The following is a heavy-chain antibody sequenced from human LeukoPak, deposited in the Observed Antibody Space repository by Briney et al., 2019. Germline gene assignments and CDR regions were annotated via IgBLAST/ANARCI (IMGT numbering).Heavy chain of an antibody. J-gene: IGHJ6*02. V-gene: IGHV4-30-4*01. CDR2: IYYSGTT. Sequence: SGTLSLTCTVSGGSINSGDYYWSWLRQPPGKGLEWIGYIYYSGTTYYNPSLKSRVTISRDTSKTQFSLRLTSVTAADTAVYYCARDRLHAMDVWGQGTTVTVSS. CDR1: GGSINSGDYY. CDR3: ARDRLHAMDV. D-gene: IGHD4-11*01.